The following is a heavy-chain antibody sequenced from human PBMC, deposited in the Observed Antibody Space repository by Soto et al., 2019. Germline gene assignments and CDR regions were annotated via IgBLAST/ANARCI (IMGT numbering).Heavy chain of an antibody. V-gene: IGHV4-39*01. CDR1: GDSIISSDFY. J-gene: IGHJ5*02. D-gene: IGHD3-3*02. CDR3: AIHSLALRKNNWFDP. CDR2: IFYLGSS. Sequence: SETLSLTCTVSGDSIISSDFYWGWVRQPPGKGLEWIGSIFYLGSSYYNPSLKSRVTMSVDTSKNQFSLRLRSVTAADTALYFCAIHSLALRKNNWFDPWGQGIMVSVSS.